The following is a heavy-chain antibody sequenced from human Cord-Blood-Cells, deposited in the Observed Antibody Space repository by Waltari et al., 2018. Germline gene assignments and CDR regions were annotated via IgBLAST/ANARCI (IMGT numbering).Heavy chain of an antibody. CDR2: INRDGSST. CDR1: GFTFSSYW. Sequence: EVQLVESGGGLVQPGGSLRLSCAASGFTFSSYWMHWVRQAPGKGLVWDSRINRDGSSTSYADSVKGRFTISRDNAKNTLYLQMNSLRAEDTAVYYCARDMSSGYYYGMDVWGQGTTVTVSS. V-gene: IGHV3-74*01. CDR3: ARDMSSGYYYGMDV. J-gene: IGHJ6*02. D-gene: IGHD6-19*01.